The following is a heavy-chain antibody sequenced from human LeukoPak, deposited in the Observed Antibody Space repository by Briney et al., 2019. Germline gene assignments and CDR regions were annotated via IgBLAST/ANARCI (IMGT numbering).Heavy chain of an antibody. CDR3: ARDQEGFDY. Sequence: GESLKISCKASGYTFTSNYIHWVRQAPGQGLEWMGMIYPRDGSTSYAQKFQGRVTVTRDTSTSTVHMELSGLRSEDTAVYYCARDQEGFDYWGQGTLVTVSS. V-gene: IGHV1-46*01. CDR1: GYTFTSNY. J-gene: IGHJ4*02. CDR2: IYPRDGST.